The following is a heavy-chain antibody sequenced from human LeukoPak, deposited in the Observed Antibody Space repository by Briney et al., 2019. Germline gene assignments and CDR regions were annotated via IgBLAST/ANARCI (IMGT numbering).Heavy chain of an antibody. CDR2: TNQGGSEK. V-gene: IGHV3-7*01. Sequence: GGSLRLSCAASGFTFSSYWMSWVRQAPGKGLEWVANTNQGGSEKQYVDSVKGRIAVSRDNAKSSLYLQMNSLRADDTAVYYCARDDFWSGFPFDYWGQGTLVTVSS. CDR3: ARDDFWSGFPFDY. J-gene: IGHJ4*02. CDR1: GFTFSSYW. D-gene: IGHD3-3*01.